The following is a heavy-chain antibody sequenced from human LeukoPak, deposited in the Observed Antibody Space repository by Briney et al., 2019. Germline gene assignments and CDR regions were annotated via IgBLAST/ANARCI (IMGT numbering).Heavy chain of an antibody. CDR3: AKDESRGPPQVYCSSTSCYD. CDR2: IGIATDH. D-gene: IGHD2-2*01. V-gene: IGHV3-13*05. CDR1: GFTFSSYD. Sequence: GGSLRLSCAASGFTFSSYDMHWVRHFTGKGLEWVSGIGIATDHYYEDSEKGRFTICRDNSKNTLYLQMNSLRAEDTAVYYCAKDESRGPPQVYCSSTSCYDWGQGTLVTVSS. J-gene: IGHJ4*02.